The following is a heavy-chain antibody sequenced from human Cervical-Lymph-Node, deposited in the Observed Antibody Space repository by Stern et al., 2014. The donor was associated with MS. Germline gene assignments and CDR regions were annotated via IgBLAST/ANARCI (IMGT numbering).Heavy chain of an antibody. CDR1: GFSLTTSGVG. Sequence: QVNLKESGPTLVKPTQTLTLTCDFSGFSLTTSGVGVGWIRQPPGKALEWLALLYWDDEKRYSPSLKNRLSIITDTAKNQVVLTMTNMDPVDTGTYYCAHRSTSVAGAWASWGQGILVVVSS. V-gene: IGHV2-5*02. CDR3: AHRSTSVAGAWAS. J-gene: IGHJ5*02. D-gene: IGHD1-26*01. CDR2: LYWDDEK.